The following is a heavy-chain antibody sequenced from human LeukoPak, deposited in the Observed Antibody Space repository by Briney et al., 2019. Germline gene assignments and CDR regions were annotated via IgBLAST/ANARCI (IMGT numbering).Heavy chain of an antibody. V-gene: IGHV4-39*01. CDR3: AITTVTTGVEFDY. CDR2: IYYSGST. J-gene: IGHJ4*02. D-gene: IGHD4-17*01. CDR1: GGSISSSSYY. Sequence: SETLSLTCTVSGGSISSSSYYWGWIRQPPGKGLEWIGSIYYSGSTCYNPSLKSRVTISVDTSKNQFSLKLSSVTAADTAVYYCAITTVTTGVEFDYWGQGTLVTVSS.